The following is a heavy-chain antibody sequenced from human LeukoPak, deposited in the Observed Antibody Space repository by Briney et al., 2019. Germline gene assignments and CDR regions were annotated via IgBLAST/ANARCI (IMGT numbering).Heavy chain of an antibody. V-gene: IGHV1-2*06. CDR2: INPNSGSA. CDR1: GYTFIDYY. Sequence: GASVKVSCKASGYTFIDYYLHWVRQAPGQGLEWMGRINPNSGSAKYGQKFQGRVTMTRDTSVTTVYMELSRLRSDDTAVYYCARDSRGNSDFYYYYGMDVWGQGTTVTVSS. D-gene: IGHD4-11*01. CDR3: ARDSRGNSDFYYYYGMDV. J-gene: IGHJ6*02.